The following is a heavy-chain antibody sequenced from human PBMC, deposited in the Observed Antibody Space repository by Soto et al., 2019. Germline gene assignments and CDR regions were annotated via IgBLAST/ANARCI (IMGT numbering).Heavy chain of an antibody. V-gene: IGHV5-10-1*01. Sequence: GESLKISCTGFGYTFTTFWISWVRQMPGRGLEWMGRIDPRDSYTKYSPSFEGHVTISADKSTRTAYLQWGSLKASDTAMYYCARLYCSSSTCDSWFDPWGQGTLVTVSS. CDR2: IDPRDSYT. CDR1: GYTFTTFW. J-gene: IGHJ5*02. D-gene: IGHD2-2*01. CDR3: ARLYCSSSTCDSWFDP.